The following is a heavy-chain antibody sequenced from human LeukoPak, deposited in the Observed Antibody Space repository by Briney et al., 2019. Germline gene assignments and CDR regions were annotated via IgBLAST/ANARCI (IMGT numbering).Heavy chain of an antibody. V-gene: IGHV3-23*01. Sequence: PGGSLRLSCAASGFTLRSCGMSWVRQTPGKGLEWVSFISDSGSTHYSDSVKGRFTMSRDTSQNTLYLQMNSLRDDDTAAYYCAKGRGSTSIYEYWGQGTLVTVSS. CDR3: AKGRGSTSIYEY. J-gene: IGHJ4*02. CDR2: ISDSGST. D-gene: IGHD2-2*01. CDR1: GFTLRSCG.